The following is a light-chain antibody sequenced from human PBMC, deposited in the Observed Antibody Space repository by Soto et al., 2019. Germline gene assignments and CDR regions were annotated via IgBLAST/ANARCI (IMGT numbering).Light chain of an antibody. CDR1: QSISNY. CDR3: QQYNSYPYT. V-gene: IGKV1-39*01. CDR2: GAT. Sequence: DVQMTQSPSSLSASVGDRVTITCRSSQSISNYLNWYQQNPGKPPRVLIYGATNVQSGVPSRFSGSGSGTDLTLTISNLRPDDFATYYCQQYNSYPYTFGQGTKLEIK. J-gene: IGKJ2*01.